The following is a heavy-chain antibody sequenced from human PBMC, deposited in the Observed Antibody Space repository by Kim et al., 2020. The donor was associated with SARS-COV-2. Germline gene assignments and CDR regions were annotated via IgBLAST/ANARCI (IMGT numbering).Heavy chain of an antibody. CDR3: AKDLMWSVLLWFGETENTDY. D-gene: IGHD3-10*01. Sequence: GGSLRLSCAASGFTFSSYAMSWVRQAPGKGLEWVSAISGSGGSTYYADSVKGRFTISRDNSKNTLYLQMNSLRAEDTAVYYCAKDLMWSVLLWFGETENTDYWGQGTLVTVSS. V-gene: IGHV3-23*01. J-gene: IGHJ4*02. CDR2: ISGSGGST. CDR1: GFTFSSYA.